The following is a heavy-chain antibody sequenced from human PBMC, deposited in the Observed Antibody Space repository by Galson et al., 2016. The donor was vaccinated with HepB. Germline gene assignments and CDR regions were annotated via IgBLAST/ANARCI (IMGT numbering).Heavy chain of an antibody. V-gene: IGHV1-18*01. CDR2: ISAYKGDT. J-gene: IGHJ4*02. D-gene: IGHD1-7*01. Sequence: SVKVSCKASGYTFSRYGISWVRQAPGQGLEWLGWISAYKGDTNYAQSLQGRVTVTTDTSTSTAYMELRSLRSDDTAMYYCARVGNYVPMFFDLWGQGTRVTVSS. CDR3: ARVGNYVPMFFDL. CDR1: GYTFSRYG.